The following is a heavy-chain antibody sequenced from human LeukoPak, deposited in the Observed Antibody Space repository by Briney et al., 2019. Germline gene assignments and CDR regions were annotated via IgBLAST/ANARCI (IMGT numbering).Heavy chain of an antibody. Sequence: GGSLRLSCSASGFTFSSYAMHWVRQAPGKGLEYVSAISSNGGSTYYADSVKGRFTISRDNSKNTLYLQMSSLRAEDTDVYYCVKDPTPPREWLSSSYYFDYWGQGTLVTVSS. J-gene: IGHJ4*02. D-gene: IGHD3-3*01. CDR3: VKDPTPPREWLSSSYYFDY. CDR2: ISSNGGST. CDR1: GFTFSSYA. V-gene: IGHV3-64D*06.